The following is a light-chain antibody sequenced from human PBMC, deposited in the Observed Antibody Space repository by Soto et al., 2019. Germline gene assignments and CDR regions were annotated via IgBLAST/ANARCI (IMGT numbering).Light chain of an antibody. CDR2: GAS. Sequence: EIVLTQSPGTLSLSPGERVTLSCRASQNVRTNYLAWYQQKPGQAPRLLIYGASTRASGIPERFSGSGSGTEFTLTISSLQSDDFATYYCQHYYGYSWTFGQGTKVDIK. J-gene: IGKJ1*01. CDR3: QHYYGYSWT. V-gene: IGKV3-20*01. CDR1: QNVRTNY.